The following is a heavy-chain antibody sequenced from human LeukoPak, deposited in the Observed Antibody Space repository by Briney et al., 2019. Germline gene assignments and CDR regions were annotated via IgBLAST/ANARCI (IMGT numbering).Heavy chain of an antibody. Sequence: PGGSLRLSCVASGFPFSSYWMTWVRQAPGKGLEWVANIKQDGSKKSYVDSVKGRFTISRDNAKNSLYLQMNSLRAEDTAVYYCARGGTEIYYRYYGMDVWGQGPRSPSP. CDR3: ARGGTEIYYRYYGMDV. D-gene: IGHD3-22*01. V-gene: IGHV3-7*01. CDR2: IKQDGSKK. CDR1: GFPFSSYW. J-gene: IGHJ6*02.